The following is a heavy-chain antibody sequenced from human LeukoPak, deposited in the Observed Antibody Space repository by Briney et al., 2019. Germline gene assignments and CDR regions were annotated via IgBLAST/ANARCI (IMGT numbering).Heavy chain of an antibody. D-gene: IGHD1-26*01. CDR2: IYPGDSDT. CDR1: GYSFTSYW. J-gene: IGHJ4*02. Sequence: GESLKISCKGSGYSFTSYWISWVRQMPGKGLEWMGIIYPGDSDTRCSPSFQGQVTISADKSLSTAYLQWSSLKASDTAMYYCARGSGSYHTAYMNWGQGSPVTVSS. V-gene: IGHV5-51*01. CDR3: ARGSGSYHTAYMN.